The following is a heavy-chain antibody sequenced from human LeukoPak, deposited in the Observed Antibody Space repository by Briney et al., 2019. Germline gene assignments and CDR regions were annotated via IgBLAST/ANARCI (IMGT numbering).Heavy chain of an antibody. CDR2: ITATGDTA. Sequence: GGSLRLSCVASGFTFTKCAMSWIRQAPGKGLEWVAIITATGDTAYYADSVKGRFTTSRDNSRNTVYMQMDSLRAEDTAIYYCAGDRNSDWYSPLDYWGQGSQVTVSP. J-gene: IGHJ4*02. V-gene: IGHV3-23*01. CDR1: GFTFTKCA. D-gene: IGHD6-19*01. CDR3: AGDRNSDWYSPLDY.